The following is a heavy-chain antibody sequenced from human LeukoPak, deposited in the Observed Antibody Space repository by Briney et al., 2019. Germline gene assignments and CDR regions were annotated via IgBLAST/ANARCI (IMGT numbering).Heavy chain of an antibody. V-gene: IGHV3-23*01. Sequence: GGSLRLYCAASGFTFSSYAISWGRQAPDQGLYWFSTISGSGGGTYYADSVKGRFTISRDDSKNTLYLQMNSLGAEDTAVYYCAKDLGRYRNNYFDYWGQGTLVTVSS. J-gene: IGHJ4*02. CDR3: AKDLGRYRNNYFDY. CDR1: GFTFSSYA. D-gene: IGHD1-26*01. CDR2: ISGSGGGT.